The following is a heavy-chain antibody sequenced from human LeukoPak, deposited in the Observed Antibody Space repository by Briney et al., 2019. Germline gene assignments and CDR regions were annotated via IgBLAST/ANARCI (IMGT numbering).Heavy chain of an antibody. J-gene: IGHJ4*02. CDR2: INSDGGGT. CDR1: GFPFNTYW. CDR3: TRDQDDDAAGATLDY. V-gene: IGHV3-74*01. Sequence: GGSLRLSCAASGFPFNTYWMHWVRQAPGKGLEWVSRINSDGGGTNYADSVKGRFTISRDNAKNTLYLQMNSLRAEDTAVYYCTRDQDDDAAGATLDYWGQGTLVTVSS. D-gene: IGHD1-26*01.